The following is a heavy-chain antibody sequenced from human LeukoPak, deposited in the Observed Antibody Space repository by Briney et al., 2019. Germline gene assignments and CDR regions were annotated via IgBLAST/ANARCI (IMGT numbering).Heavy chain of an antibody. D-gene: IGHD5-24*01. CDR3: AREPWPAWAFDI. Sequence: GASVKVSCKASRYTFTGYYMHWVRQAPGQGLEWMGWINPNSGGTNYAQKFQGRVTMTRDTSISTAYMELSRLRSDDTAVYYCAREPWPAWAFDIWGQETMVSVSS. CDR1: RYTFTGYY. V-gene: IGHV1-2*02. CDR2: INPNSGGT. J-gene: IGHJ3*02.